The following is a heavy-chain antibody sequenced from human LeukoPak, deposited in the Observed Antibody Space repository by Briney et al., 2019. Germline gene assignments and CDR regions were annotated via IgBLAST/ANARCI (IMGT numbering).Heavy chain of an antibody. Sequence: PSETLSLTCTVSGGSISSYYWSWIRQPPGKGLEWIGYIYYSGSTNYNPSLKSRVTISVDTSKDQFSLKLSPVTAADTAVYYCARDDSPLDAFDIWGQGTMVTVSS. J-gene: IGHJ3*02. CDR1: GGSISSYY. V-gene: IGHV4-59*01. CDR2: IYYSGST. D-gene: IGHD2-21*01. CDR3: ARDDSPLDAFDI.